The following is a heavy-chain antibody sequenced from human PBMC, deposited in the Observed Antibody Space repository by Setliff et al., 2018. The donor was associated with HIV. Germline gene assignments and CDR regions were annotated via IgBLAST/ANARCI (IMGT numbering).Heavy chain of an antibody. CDR2: VYYTGTT. CDR1: GGSISSITHY. D-gene: IGHD4-17*01. Sequence: SETLSLTCTVSGGSISSITHYWGWFRQPPGKGLECIGTVYYTGTTYYNSSLESRVTISVDTSRNQFSLKLYSVTAADTAVYYCARDPPGYGDSNDYWGQGTLVTVSS. J-gene: IGHJ4*02. CDR3: ARDPPGYGDSNDY. V-gene: IGHV4-39*07.